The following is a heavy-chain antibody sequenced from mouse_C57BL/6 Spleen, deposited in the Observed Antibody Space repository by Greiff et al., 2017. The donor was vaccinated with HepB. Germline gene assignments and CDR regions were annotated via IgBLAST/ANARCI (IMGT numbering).Heavy chain of an antibody. CDR1: GFTFSSYT. J-gene: IGHJ4*01. CDR2: ISGGGGNT. CDR3: ARRGYGSGYAMDY. V-gene: IGHV5-9*01. Sequence: EVKLVESGGGLVKPGGSLKLSCAASGFTFSSYTMSWVRQTPEKRLVWVATISGGGGNTYYPDSVKGRFTISRDNAKNTLYLQMSSLRSEDTALYYCARRGYGSGYAMDYWGQGTSVTVSS. D-gene: IGHD1-1*01.